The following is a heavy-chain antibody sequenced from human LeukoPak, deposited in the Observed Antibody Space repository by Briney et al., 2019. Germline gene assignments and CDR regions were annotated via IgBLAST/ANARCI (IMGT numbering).Heavy chain of an antibody. CDR3: ARGKLESRYSGSYDY. Sequence: GGSLRLSCAASGFTFSNYEMNWVRQAPGKGLEWVSYISSRGSTKYYADSVKGRFNISRDNAKKSLYLQMNSLRAEDTAVYYCARGKLESRYSGSYDYWGQGTLVTVSS. CDR2: ISSRGSTK. D-gene: IGHD1-26*01. J-gene: IGHJ4*02. CDR1: GFTFSNYE. V-gene: IGHV3-48*03.